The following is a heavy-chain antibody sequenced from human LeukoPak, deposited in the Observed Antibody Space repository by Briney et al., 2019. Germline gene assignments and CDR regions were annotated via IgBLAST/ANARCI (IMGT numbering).Heavy chain of an antibody. V-gene: IGHV4-39*01. J-gene: IGHJ6*02. CDR2: XYYSGST. CDR3: ARRREGDYGDYDYGMDV. Sequence: SETLSLTCTVSGGSISSSSYYWGWIRQPPGKGXXXXXXXYYSGSTYYNXXXXXXVTISXDTSKNQFSLKLSSVTAADTAVYYCARRREGDYGDYDYGMDVWGQGTTVTVSS. D-gene: IGHD4-17*01. CDR1: GGSISSSSYY.